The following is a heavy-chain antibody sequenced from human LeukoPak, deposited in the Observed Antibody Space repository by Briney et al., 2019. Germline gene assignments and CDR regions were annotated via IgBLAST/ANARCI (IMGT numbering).Heavy chain of an antibody. J-gene: IGHJ4*02. V-gene: IGHV3-7*01. Sequence: GGSLKLSGAASGLTFSSSWMTWVRQTPGKGLEWVANIKEDGSEKYYVDSVKGRFTISRDNAKDSLYLQMNSLRAEDTALYYCATDVGADWGQGTLVTVSS. CDR3: ATDVGAD. CDR1: GLTFSSSW. CDR2: IKEDGSEK.